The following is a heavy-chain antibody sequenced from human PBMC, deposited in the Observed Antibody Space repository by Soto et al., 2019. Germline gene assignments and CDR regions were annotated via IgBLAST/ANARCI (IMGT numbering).Heavy chain of an antibody. CDR3: ARDRSYGTLGFDY. CDR2: INHSGST. V-gene: IGHV4-34*01. D-gene: IGHD1-26*01. J-gene: IGHJ4*02. CDR1: GGSFSGYY. Sequence: PSETLSLTCAVYGGSFSGYYWSWIRQPPGKGLEWIGEINHSGSTNYNPSLKSRVTISVDTSKNQFSLKLSSVTAADTAVYYCARDRSYGTLGFDYWGQGTLVTVSS.